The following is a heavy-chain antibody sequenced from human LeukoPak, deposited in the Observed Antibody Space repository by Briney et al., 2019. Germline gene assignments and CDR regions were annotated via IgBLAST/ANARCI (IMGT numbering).Heavy chain of an antibody. CDR2: ISSSSSYI. J-gene: IGHJ4*02. V-gene: IGHV3-21*01. Sequence: GGSLRLSCAASGFTFSSYSMNWVRQAPEKGLEWVSSISSSSSYIYYADSVKGRFTISRDNAKTSLYLQMNSLRAEDTAVYYCAKNGGYGDYVDFDYWGQGTLVTVSS. CDR3: AKNGGYGDYVDFDY. CDR1: GFTFSSYS. D-gene: IGHD4-17*01.